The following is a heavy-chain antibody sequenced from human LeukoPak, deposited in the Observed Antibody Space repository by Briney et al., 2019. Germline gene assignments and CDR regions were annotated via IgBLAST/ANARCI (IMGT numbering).Heavy chain of an antibody. V-gene: IGHV1-46*01. D-gene: IGHD2-2*01. Sequence: ASVTVSCKASGYTFTSFYMHWERQAPGQGLEWMGVINSSGDSTTYAHNFRGRVTMTTDTSTSTVYMKLSSLRSEDTAVYYCARPSRTSWFYYYGMDVWGPGTAVTVSS. CDR1: GYTFTSFY. J-gene: IGHJ6*02. CDR2: INSSGDST. CDR3: ARPSRTSWFYYYGMDV.